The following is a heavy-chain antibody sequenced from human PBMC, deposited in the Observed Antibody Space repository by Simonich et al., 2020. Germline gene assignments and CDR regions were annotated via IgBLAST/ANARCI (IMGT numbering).Heavy chain of an antibody. CDR2: IWYYGSNK. Sequence: GGGVVQPGRSLRLSCAAPGFTFSSYGRHWVRQAPGKGLEWVAGIWYYGSNKYYADSVKGRFTISRDNSKNTLYQPMNSLRAEDTAMYYCAKDKGAAASDYFDYWGQGTLVTVSS. D-gene: IGHD6-13*01. V-gene: IGHV3-30*18. CDR3: AKDKGAAASDYFDY. CDR1: GFTFSSYG. J-gene: IGHJ4*02.